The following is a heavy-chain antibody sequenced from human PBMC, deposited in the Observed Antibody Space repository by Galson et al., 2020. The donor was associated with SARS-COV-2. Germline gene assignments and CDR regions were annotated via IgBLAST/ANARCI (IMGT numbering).Heavy chain of an antibody. V-gene: IGHV3-30*18. CDR2: ISYDGRNK. D-gene: IGHD5-18*01. CDR3: AKGVWGYSYGAYYFDY. J-gene: IGHJ4*02. Sequence: GESLKISCAASGFTFSSYGMHWVRQAPGKGLEWVAVISYDGRNKYYADSVTGRSTISSDNSKNTLYLQMNSLRAEDTAVYYCAKGVWGYSYGAYYFDYWGQGTLVTVSS. CDR1: GFTFSSYG.